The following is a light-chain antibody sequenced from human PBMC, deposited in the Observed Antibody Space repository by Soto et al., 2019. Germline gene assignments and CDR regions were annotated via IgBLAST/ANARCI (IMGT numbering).Light chain of an antibody. Sequence: QSALTQPASVSGSPAQSITISCTGTGSDVGGYNFVSWYQQHPGKAPKRMIYEVSNRPSGVSNRFSGSKSGNTASLTISGLQAEDEAQYYCSSYTTISTVVFGGGTKLTVL. J-gene: IGLJ2*01. V-gene: IGLV2-14*01. CDR1: GSDVGGYNF. CDR3: SSYTTISTVV. CDR2: EVS.